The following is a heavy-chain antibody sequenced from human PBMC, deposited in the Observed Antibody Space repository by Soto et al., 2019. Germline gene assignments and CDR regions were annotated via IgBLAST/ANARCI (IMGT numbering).Heavy chain of an antibody. CDR3: ARDRGCSGGICYRDLGY. D-gene: IGHD2-15*01. CDR2: ISSISNTI. J-gene: IGHJ4*02. CDR1: GFTFRTYS. V-gene: IGHV3-48*01. Sequence: EVQLVESGGGLVQPGGSLRLSCAASGFTFRTYSMSWVRQAPGKGLEWVSYISSISNTIYYADSVKGRFTISRDNAKNSLYLHMHSLSAEDTAVYYCARDRGCSGGICYRDLGYWGQGTLVTVSS.